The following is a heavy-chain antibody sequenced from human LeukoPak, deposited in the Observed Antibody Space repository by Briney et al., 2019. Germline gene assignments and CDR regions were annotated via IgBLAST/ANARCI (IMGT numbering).Heavy chain of an antibody. J-gene: IGHJ4*02. CDR1: GGTFSSYA. V-gene: IGHV1-69*05. CDR2: IIPIFGTA. D-gene: IGHD3-22*01. Sequence: PVKVSCKASGGTFSSYAISWVRQAPGQGLEWMGGIIPIFGTANYAQKFQGRVTITTDESTSTAYMELSSLRSEDTAVYYCARDRPDYYDSSGYRLAYWGQGTLVTVSS. CDR3: ARDRPDYYDSSGYRLAY.